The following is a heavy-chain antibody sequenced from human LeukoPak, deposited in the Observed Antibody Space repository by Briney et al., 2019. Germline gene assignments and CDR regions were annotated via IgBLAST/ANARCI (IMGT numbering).Heavy chain of an antibody. V-gene: IGHV3-7*01. CDR1: GFTFSNYW. CDR2: IKQDGSEK. Sequence: GGSLRLSCAASGFTFSNYWMSWVRQAPGKGLEWVANIKQDGSEKYYVDSVKGRFTISRDNAKDSLYLQMNSLRAEDTAVYYCVSTLCGSSSCYEGFDYWGQGTLVTVSS. J-gene: IGHJ4*02. CDR3: VSTLCGSSSCYEGFDY. D-gene: IGHD2-2*01.